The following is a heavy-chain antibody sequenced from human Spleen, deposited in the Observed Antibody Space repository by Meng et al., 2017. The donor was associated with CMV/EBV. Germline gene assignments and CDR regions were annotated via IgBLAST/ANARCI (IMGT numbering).Heavy chain of an antibody. CDR3: ARVKEDDFWSGHYGMDV. Sequence: SVKVSCKASGYTFTGYYIHWVRQAPGQGLEWMGWINPNSDDTNYTPKFQGRVTMTRDTAISTAYMELSRLRSDDTAVYYCARVKEDDFWSGHYGMDVWGQGTAVTVSS. V-gene: IGHV1-2*02. D-gene: IGHD3-3*01. J-gene: IGHJ6*02. CDR1: GYTFTGYY. CDR2: INPNSDDT.